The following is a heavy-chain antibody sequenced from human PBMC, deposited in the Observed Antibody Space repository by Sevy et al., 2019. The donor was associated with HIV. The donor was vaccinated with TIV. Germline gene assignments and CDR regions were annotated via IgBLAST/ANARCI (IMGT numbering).Heavy chain of an antibody. J-gene: IGHJ5*02. CDR3: ARAPPFRSRDDSLNWFDP. CDR2: IHYSGST. V-gene: IGHV4-59*01. D-gene: IGHD5-12*01. CDR1: GGPISSYY. Sequence: SETLSLTCTVSGGPISSYYWSWIRQPPGKKLEWIGYIHYSGSTKYNPSLNSRVTMSVDTSKNQFALKLTSVTAADTAVYYCARAPPFRSRDDSLNWFDPWGQGTLVTVSS.